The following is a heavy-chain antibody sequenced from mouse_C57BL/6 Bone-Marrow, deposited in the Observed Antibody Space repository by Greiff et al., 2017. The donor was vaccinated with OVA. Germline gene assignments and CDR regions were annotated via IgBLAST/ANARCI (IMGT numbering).Heavy chain of an antibody. CDR1: GYAFSSSW. CDR3: ARIYYYGRGWYFDV. CDR2: IYPGDGDT. V-gene: IGHV1-82*01. D-gene: IGHD1-1*01. J-gene: IGHJ1*03. Sequence: VQLQQSGPELVKPGASVKISCKASGYAFSSSWMNWVKQRPGKGLEWIGRIYPGDGDTNYNGKFKGKATLTADKSSSTAYMQLSSLTSEDSAVYCCARIYYYGRGWYFDVWGTGTTVTVSS.